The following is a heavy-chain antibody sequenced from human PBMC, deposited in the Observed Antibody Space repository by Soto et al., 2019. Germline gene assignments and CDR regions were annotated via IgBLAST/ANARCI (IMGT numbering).Heavy chain of an antibody. CDR1: GDSVSRGGYY. V-gene: IGHV4-31*03. J-gene: IGHJ4*02. D-gene: IGHD5-18*01. Sequence: QVQLQESGPGLVKPSQTLSLTCTVSGDSVSRGGYYWSWIRQHPGKGLEWIGNIYDSGTYYNPSLKRRLTISVDTSKNQFSLTLTSVTAADTAVYYCARATAMAGPDYWGQGTLVTVSS. CDR2: IYDSGT. CDR3: ARATAMAGPDY.